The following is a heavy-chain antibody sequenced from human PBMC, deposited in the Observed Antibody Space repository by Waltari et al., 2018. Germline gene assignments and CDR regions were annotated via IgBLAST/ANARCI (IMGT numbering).Heavy chain of an antibody. V-gene: IGHV4-34*01. CDR3: ARGRGAVAYFDY. J-gene: IGHJ4*02. Sequence: QVQLQQWGAGLLKPSETLSLPCAVYGGSFSGYYWSWIRQPPGKGLEWIGEINHSGSTNYTPSLKRRGTISVDTSKNQFSLKLSSVTAADTAVYYCARGRGAVAYFDYWGQGTLVTVSS. CDR2: INHSGST. CDR1: GGSFSGYY. D-gene: IGHD6-19*01.